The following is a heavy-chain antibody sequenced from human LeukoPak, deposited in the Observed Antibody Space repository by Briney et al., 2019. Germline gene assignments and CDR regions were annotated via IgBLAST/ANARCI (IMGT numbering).Heavy chain of an antibody. CDR3: ARDQDIVVVVAALRQREMGGFDP. D-gene: IGHD2-15*01. CDR1: GYTFTNYD. CDR2: MNPKSGNT. J-gene: IGHJ5*02. V-gene: IGHV1-8*01. Sequence: GASVKVSCKASGYTFTNYDINWVRQATGQGPEWMGWMNPKSGNTGYAQKFQGRVTMTRNTSISTAYMELSSLRSDDMAVYYCARDQDIVVVVAALRQREMGGFDPWGQGTLVTVSS.